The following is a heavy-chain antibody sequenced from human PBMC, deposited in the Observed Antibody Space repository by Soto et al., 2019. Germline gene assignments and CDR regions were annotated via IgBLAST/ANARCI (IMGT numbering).Heavy chain of an antibody. Sequence: SETLSLTCTVSGGSVTNSSYYRGWIRQSPGKGLEWIGSVYYRGRSYSKWSVKSRATISVDTSKNRFSLSLNSVTASDTAVYFCVSQRTTVPTQACFDYWGPGALVTVSS. CDR1: GGSVTNSSYY. CDR2: VYYRGRS. J-gene: IGHJ4*02. V-gene: IGHV4-39*01. CDR3: VSQRTTVPTQACFDY. D-gene: IGHD4-17*01.